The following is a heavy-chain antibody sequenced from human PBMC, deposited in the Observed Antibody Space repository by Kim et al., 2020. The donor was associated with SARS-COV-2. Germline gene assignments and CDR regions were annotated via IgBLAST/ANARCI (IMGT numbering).Heavy chain of an antibody. CDR2: ISYDGSNK. D-gene: IGHD3-3*01. V-gene: IGHV3-30*18. J-gene: IGHJ6*02. CDR1: GFTFSSYG. CDR3: AKDLYDFWSGYWYGMDV. Sequence: GGSLRLSCAASGFTFSSYGMHWVRQAPGKGLEWVAVISYDGSNKYYADSVKGRFTISRDNSKNTLYLQMNSLRAEDTAVYYCAKDLYDFWSGYWYGMDVWGQGTTVTVSS.